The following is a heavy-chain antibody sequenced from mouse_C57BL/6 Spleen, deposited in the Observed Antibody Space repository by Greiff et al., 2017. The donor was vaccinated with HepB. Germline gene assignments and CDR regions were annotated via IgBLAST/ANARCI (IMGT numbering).Heavy chain of an antibody. D-gene: IGHD2-3*01. Sequence: EVQLQQSGPVLVKPGASVKMSCKASGYTFTDYYMNWVKQSHGKSLEWIGVINPYNGGTSYNQKFKGKATLTVDKSSSTAYMELNSLTSEDSAVYYCAPHDGYYPVAYWGQGTLVTVSA. V-gene: IGHV1-19*01. CDR3: APHDGYYPVAY. CDR1: GYTFTDYY. J-gene: IGHJ3*01. CDR2: INPYNGGT.